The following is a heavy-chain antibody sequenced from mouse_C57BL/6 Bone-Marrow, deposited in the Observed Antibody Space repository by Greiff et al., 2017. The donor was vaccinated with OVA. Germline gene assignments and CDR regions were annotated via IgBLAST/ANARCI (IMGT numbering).Heavy chain of an antibody. CDR3: AGWLGFAY. J-gene: IGHJ3*01. Sequence: VMLVESGAELVRPGASVKLSCKASGYTFTDYYINWVKQRPGQGLEWIARIYPGSGNTYYNEKFKGKATLTAEKSSSTAYMQLSSLTSEDSAVYFCAGWLGFAYWGQGTLVTVSA. CDR2: IYPGSGNT. CDR1: GYTFTDYY. V-gene: IGHV1-76*01. D-gene: IGHD2-2*01.